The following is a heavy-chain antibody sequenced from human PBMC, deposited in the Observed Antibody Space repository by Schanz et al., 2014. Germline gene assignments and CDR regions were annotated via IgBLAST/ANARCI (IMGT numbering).Heavy chain of an antibody. CDR1: GFTFSNNW. CDR2: IDGEGSDT. J-gene: IGHJ5*02. D-gene: IGHD3-16*02. V-gene: IGHV3-74*01. Sequence: LLVESGGGFVQPGGSLRLSCAASGFTFSNNWMHWFRQGPGKGLSWVARIDGEGSDTRYADSVKGRFTISRDNARNPVSLQMNSLRADDTAVSYCVRDARVISGVWFDPWGQGTLVTVSS. CDR3: VRDARVISGVWFDP.